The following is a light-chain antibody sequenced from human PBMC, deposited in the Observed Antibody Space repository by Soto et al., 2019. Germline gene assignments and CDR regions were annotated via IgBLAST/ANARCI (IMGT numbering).Light chain of an antibody. Sequence: EIVLTQSPGTLSLSVGERATLSCRASQSVSSYLAWYQQTPGQAPRLLIYDTSNRATGIPDRFSGSGSGTDFTLTISRLEPEDFTVDYCQQYGSSPLTFGGGTTVEIK. CDR1: QSVSSY. CDR2: DTS. CDR3: QQYGSSPLT. V-gene: IGKV3-20*01. J-gene: IGKJ4*01.